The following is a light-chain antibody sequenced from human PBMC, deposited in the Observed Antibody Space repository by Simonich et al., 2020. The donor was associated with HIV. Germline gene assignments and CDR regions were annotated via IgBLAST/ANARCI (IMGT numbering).Light chain of an antibody. Sequence: DIQMTQSSSILSASVGDRVTITCRASQRISSWLAWYQQKPGKAPKLLIYKASSLESGVPSRFSGSGSGTEFTLTISSLQPDDFATYYCQQYNGYSLTFGGGTKVEIK. V-gene: IGKV1-5*03. CDR1: QRISSW. CDR2: KAS. CDR3: QQYNGYSLT. J-gene: IGKJ4*01.